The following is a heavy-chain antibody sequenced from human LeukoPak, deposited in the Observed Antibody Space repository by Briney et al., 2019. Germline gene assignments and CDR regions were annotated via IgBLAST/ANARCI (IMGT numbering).Heavy chain of an antibody. V-gene: IGHV1-69*13. D-gene: IGHD3-22*01. CDR2: IIPIFGTA. Sequence: GASVKVSCKASGGTFSSYAISWVRQAPGQGLEWMGGIIPIFGTANYAQKFQGRVTITADESTSTAYMELSRLRSDDAAVYYCARGGLVITSSVVYWFDPWGQGTLVTVSS. J-gene: IGHJ5*02. CDR3: ARGGLVITSSVVYWFDP. CDR1: GGTFSSYA.